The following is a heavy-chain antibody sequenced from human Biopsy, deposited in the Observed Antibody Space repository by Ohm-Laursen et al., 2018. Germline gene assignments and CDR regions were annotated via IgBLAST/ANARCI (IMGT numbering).Heavy chain of an antibody. CDR2: ISWDSGRI. CDR1: GFTVNDHA. CDR3: TKDLIPAGTDV. J-gene: IGHJ6*02. V-gene: IGHV3-9*01. Sequence: SLRLSCSASGFTVNDHAMHWVRQPPGKGLEWVSGISWDSGRIGYADSVKGRLTVSRDNAKKSLYLEMNSLRPEDTALYYCTKDLIPAGTDVWGQGTTVTVSS.